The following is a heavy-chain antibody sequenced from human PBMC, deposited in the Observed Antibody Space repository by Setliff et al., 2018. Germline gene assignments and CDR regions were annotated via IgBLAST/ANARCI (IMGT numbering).Heavy chain of an antibody. CDR1: GFTFSTHA. V-gene: IGHV3-33*01. Sequence: PGGSLRLSCGASGFTFSTHAMHWVRQAPGKGLEWVAMIWFDGSNTHYPGSVKGRFTVSRDNSKNMVYLQMNSLIVDDTAVYYCVRDPPNSGWAFDYWGQGTLVTVSS. D-gene: IGHD6-19*01. CDR2: IWFDGSNT. J-gene: IGHJ4*02. CDR3: VRDPPNSGWAFDY.